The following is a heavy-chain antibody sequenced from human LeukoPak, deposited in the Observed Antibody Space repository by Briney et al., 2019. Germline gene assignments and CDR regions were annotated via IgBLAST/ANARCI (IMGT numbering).Heavy chain of an antibody. J-gene: IGHJ4*02. CDR3: ATQYSSSSSIGPPDY. CDR2: IYYSGST. V-gene: IGHV4-59*08. CDR1: GGSISSYY. Sequence: SETLSLTCTVSGGSISSYYWSWIRQPPGKGLEWIGYIYYSGSTNYNPSLKSRVTISVDTSKNQFSLKLSSVTAADTAVYYCATQYSSSSSIGPPDYWGQGTLVTVSS. D-gene: IGHD6-6*01.